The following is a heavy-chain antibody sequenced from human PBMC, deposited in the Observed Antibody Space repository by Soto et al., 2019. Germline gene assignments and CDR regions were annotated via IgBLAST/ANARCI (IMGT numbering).Heavy chain of an antibody. Sequence: GESLKISCKGSGYSFTSYWISWVRQMPGKGLEWTGRIDPSDSYTNYSPSFQGHVTISADKSISTAYLQWSGLKASDTAMYYCARRHCSSTSCHHFDYWGQGTLVTVSS. CDR2: IDPSDSYT. D-gene: IGHD2-2*01. V-gene: IGHV5-10-1*01. J-gene: IGHJ4*02. CDR3: ARRHCSSTSCHHFDY. CDR1: GYSFTSYW.